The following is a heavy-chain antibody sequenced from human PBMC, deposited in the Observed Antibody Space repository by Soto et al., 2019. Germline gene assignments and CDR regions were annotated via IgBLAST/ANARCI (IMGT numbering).Heavy chain of an antibody. V-gene: IGHV1-3*01. Sequence: ASVKVSCKASGYTFTSYAMHWVRQAPGQRLEWMGWINAGNGNTKYSQKFQGRVTITRDTSASTAYMELSSLRSEDTAEYYCARSTPYCSGGSCYYNWFDPWGQGTLVTVSS. CDR2: INAGNGNT. CDR1: GYTFTSYA. D-gene: IGHD2-15*01. CDR3: ARSTPYCSGGSCYYNWFDP. J-gene: IGHJ5*02.